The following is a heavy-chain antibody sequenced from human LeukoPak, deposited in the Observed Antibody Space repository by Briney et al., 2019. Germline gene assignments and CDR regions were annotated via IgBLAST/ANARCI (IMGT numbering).Heavy chain of an antibody. V-gene: IGHV1-18*01. D-gene: IGHD4-17*01. J-gene: IGHJ3*02. Sequence: PAASVKVSCKASGYNFISYGISWVRQAPGQGLEWMGWIRPYNSYTNYAQKFQGRVTMTTDTSTSTAYMELRSLTSDDTAVYYCARVAEYGDYVLYAFDIRGQGTMVTVSS. CDR3: ARVAEYGDYVLYAFDI. CDR2: IRPYNSYT. CDR1: GYNFISYG.